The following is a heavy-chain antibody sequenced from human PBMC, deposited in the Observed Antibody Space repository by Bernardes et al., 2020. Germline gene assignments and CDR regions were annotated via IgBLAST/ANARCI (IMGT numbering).Heavy chain of an antibody. CDR3: ARGDVGEYSYYYTDV. D-gene: IGHD3-16*01. V-gene: IGHV4-59*01. CDR2: MYYSGST. Sequence: SETLSLTCTVSGGTISGYYWSWIRQPPGKGLEWIGYMYYSGSTNYKPSLKSRVTISVDASKNQSSRKLSSVTAADTAVYYCARGDVGEYSYYYTDVWGKGTTVTVSS. J-gene: IGHJ6*03. CDR1: GGTISGYY.